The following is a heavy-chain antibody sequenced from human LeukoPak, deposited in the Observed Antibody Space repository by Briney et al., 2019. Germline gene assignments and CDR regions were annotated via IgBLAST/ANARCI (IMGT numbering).Heavy chain of an antibody. CDR2: INHSGST. Sequence: SETLSLTCAVYGGSFSGYYWSWIRQPPGKGLEWIGEINHSGSTNYNPSLKSRVTISVDTSMNQFSLKLSSVTAADTAVYYCAKRTYYDFWSGYYNYFQHWGQGTLVTVSS. V-gene: IGHV4-34*01. CDR3: AKRTYYDFWSGYYNYFQH. D-gene: IGHD3-3*01. CDR1: GGSFSGYY. J-gene: IGHJ1*01.